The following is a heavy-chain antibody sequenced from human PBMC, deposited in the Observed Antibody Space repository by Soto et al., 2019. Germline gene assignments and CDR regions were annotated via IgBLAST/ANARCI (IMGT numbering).Heavy chain of an antibody. CDR2: IYYSGSI. CDR1: GGSISNYY. CDR3: AREIAVAGTHYFDY. V-gene: IGHV4-59*01. D-gene: IGHD6-19*01. J-gene: IGHJ4*02. Sequence: NPSETLSLTCTVSGGSISNYYWSWIRQPPGKGLEWIGYIYYSGSINYNPSLKSRVTISEDTSKSQFSLKMSSVTAADTAVYYCAREIAVAGTHYFDYWGQGTLVTVSS.